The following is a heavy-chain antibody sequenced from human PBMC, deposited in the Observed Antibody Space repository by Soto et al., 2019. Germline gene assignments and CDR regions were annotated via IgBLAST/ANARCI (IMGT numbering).Heavy chain of an antibody. Sequence: PGWSLRLSCAASGFTFSSYAMSWVRQAPGKGLEWVSSISGSGGSTYYADSVKGRFTISRDNSKNTLYLQMNSLRAEDTAVYYCANGDSGDDSGWFDPWGQGTLVIVFS. V-gene: IGHV3-23*01. CDR1: GFTFSSYA. D-gene: IGHD5-12*01. J-gene: IGHJ5*02. CDR2: ISGSGGST. CDR3: ANGDSGDDSGWFDP.